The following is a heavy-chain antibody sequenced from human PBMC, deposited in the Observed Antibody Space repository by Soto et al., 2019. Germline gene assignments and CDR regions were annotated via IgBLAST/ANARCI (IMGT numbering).Heavy chain of an antibody. Sequence: QIQLLQSGPEVKKPGTSVKVSCKASGFTFFTSAVQWVRQARGQRFEWIGWIVVGSGNTNYAQKFQERVTITRDMSTNTAYLELSSLSSEDTAVYYCAADPYCGGDCYFDYWGQGIMVTVSS. J-gene: IGHJ4*02. V-gene: IGHV1-58*01. D-gene: IGHD2-21*02. CDR2: IVVGSGNT. CDR3: AADPYCGGDCYFDY. CDR1: GFTFFTSA.